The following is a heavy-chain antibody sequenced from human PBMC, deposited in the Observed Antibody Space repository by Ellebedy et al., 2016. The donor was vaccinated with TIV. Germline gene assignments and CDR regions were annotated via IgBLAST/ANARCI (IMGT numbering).Heavy chain of an antibody. J-gene: IGHJ3*02. V-gene: IGHV1-46*03. CDR2: INPSGGST. D-gene: IGHD3-22*01. CDR3: ARHDSSGYDAFDI. CDR1: GYTFTSYY. Sequence: ASVKVSCKASGYTFTSYYMHWVRQAPGQGLEWMGIINPSGGSTSYAQKLQGRVTMTRDTSTSTVSMELSSLRSEDTAVYYCARHDSSGYDAFDIWGQGTMVTVSS.